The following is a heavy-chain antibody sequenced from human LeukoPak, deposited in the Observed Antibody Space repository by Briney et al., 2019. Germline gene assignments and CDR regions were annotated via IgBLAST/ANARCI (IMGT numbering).Heavy chain of an antibody. CDR1: GGSISSGRYS. V-gene: IGHV4-61*02. CDR2: IFSSGST. J-gene: IGHJ4*02. CDR3: AREDCSGGSCYSGGFDC. Sequence: PSETLSLTCTVSGGSISSGRYSWSWIRQPAGTGLEWIGRIFSSGSTNYNPSLTSRVTISVDTFRNQFSLNLNSVTAADTAIYYCAREDCSGGSCYSGGFDCWGQGTLVTVSS. D-gene: IGHD2-15*01.